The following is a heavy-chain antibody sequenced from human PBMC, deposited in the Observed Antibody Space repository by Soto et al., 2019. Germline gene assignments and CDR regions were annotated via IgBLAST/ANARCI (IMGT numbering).Heavy chain of an antibody. V-gene: IGHV1-24*01. D-gene: IGHD2-2*01. CDR1: WYTLTELS. J-gene: IGHJ4*02. CDR2: FDPEDVET. Sequence: ASVKVSFKVSWYTLTELSMHWLRHSLVKGLEWMGGFDPEDVETIYAQKFQGRVTMTEDTSTDTAYMELSSLRSEDTAVYYCATERRDIVVVKAEMEQWGQGTMVSVSS. CDR3: ATERRDIVVVKAEMEQ.